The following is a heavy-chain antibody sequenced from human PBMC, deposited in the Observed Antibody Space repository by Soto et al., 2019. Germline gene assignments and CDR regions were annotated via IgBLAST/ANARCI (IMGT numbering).Heavy chain of an antibody. Sequence: EVQLVESGGTLVQPGGSLRLSCAASGFTFSNFEMSWVRQAPGKGLEWVSYISTTSSHKYYADSVRGRFTISRDNAKNSLYLQMNSLRAEDTAVYYCARENYDVSGYFLDYWGQGTLVTVSS. CDR3: ARENYDVSGYFLDY. CDR2: ISTTSSHK. J-gene: IGHJ4*02. V-gene: IGHV3-48*03. CDR1: GFTFSNFE. D-gene: IGHD3-22*01.